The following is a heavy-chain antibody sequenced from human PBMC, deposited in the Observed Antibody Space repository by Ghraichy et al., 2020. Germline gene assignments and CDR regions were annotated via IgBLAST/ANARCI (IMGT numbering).Heavy chain of an antibody. V-gene: IGHV1-69*13. CDR2: IIPIFGTA. CDR1: GGTFSSYA. D-gene: IGHD3-22*01. CDR3: ARALHYYDSSGYYVNDPYFDY. Sequence: SVKVSCKASGGTFSSYAISWVRQAPGQGLEWMGGIIPIFGTANYAQKFQGRVTITADESTSTAYMELSSLRSEDTAVYYCARALHYYDSSGYYVNDPYFDYWGQGTLVTFSS. J-gene: IGHJ4*02.